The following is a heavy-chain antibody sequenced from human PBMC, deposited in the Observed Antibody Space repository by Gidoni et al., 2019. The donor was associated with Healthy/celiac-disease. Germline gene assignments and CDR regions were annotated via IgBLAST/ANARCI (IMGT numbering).Heavy chain of an antibody. CDR2: IYYSGST. V-gene: IGHV4-39*07. CDR1: GGSISRSSYY. Sequence: QLQLQESGPGLVKHSETLSLTCTVSGGSISRSSYYWGWIRQPPGKGLAWIASIYYSGSTYYNPSRKSRVTISIDTSKNHFSLKLSSVTAADTAVYYCARYGDIVLVPAAPGAFDIWDQVTMVTVSS. D-gene: IGHD2-2*01. J-gene: IGHJ3*02. CDR3: ARYGDIVLVPAAPGAFDI.